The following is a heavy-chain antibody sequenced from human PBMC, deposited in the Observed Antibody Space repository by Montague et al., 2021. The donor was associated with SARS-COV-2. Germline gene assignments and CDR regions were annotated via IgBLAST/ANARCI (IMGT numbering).Heavy chain of an antibody. Sequence: SETLSLTCTVSGVSINSRYWSWIRQPPGKGLEWIGCIYFSGSTNYNPSLKSRVTISVDTSKNQFSLKLSSVTAADTAVYYCARGRYSSSWYGTKYYFDYWGQGTLVTVSS. D-gene: IGHD6-13*01. J-gene: IGHJ4*02. V-gene: IGHV4-59*11. CDR3: ARGRYSSSWYGTKYYFDY. CDR2: IYFSGST. CDR1: GVSINSRY.